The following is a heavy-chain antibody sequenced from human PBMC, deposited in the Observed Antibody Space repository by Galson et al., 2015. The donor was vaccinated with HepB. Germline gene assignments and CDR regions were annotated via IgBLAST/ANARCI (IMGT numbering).Heavy chain of an antibody. D-gene: IGHD3-22*01. CDR3: TTDRYYYDSSGYSFYFDY. CDR1: GFTFSNAW. CDR2: IKSKTDGGTT. V-gene: IGHV3-15*01. J-gene: IGHJ4*02. Sequence: SLRLSCAASGFTFSNAWMSWVRQAPGKGLEWVGRIKSKTDGGTTDYAAPVKGRFTISRDDSKNTLYLQMNSLKTEDTAVYYCTTDRYYYDSSGYSFYFDYWGQGTLVTVSS.